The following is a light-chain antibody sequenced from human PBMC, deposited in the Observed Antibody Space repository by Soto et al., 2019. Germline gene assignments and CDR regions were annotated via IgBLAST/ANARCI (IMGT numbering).Light chain of an antibody. CDR1: SSNIGSHV. V-gene: IGLV1-44*01. CDR2: NNN. CDR3: AVWDDSLDGWV. Sequence: QSVLTQPPSASGTPGQRVTISCPGSSSNIGSHVVYWYQQLAGTAPKLLMYNNNQRPSGVPDRLSGSKSGTSASLVISGLQSEDEADYYCAVWDDSLDGWVFGGGTKVTVL. J-gene: IGLJ3*02.